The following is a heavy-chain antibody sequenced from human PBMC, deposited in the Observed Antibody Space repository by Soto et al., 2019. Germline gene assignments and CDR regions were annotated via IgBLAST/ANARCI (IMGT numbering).Heavy chain of an antibody. CDR3: ARGRASGSYYLLDY. D-gene: IGHD3-10*01. CDR2: IGHSGST. Sequence: PSETLSLTCAVYGGSLSGYYWSWIRQPPGKGLEWIGEIGHSGSTIYNPSLESRVTISEDSSNNQFSLKLNSVTAADTAVYYCARGRASGSYYLLDYWGQGTLVTVSS. CDR1: GGSLSGYY. J-gene: IGHJ4*02. V-gene: IGHV4-34*01.